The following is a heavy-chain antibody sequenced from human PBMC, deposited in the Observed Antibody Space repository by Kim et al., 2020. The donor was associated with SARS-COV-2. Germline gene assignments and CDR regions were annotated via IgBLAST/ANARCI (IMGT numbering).Heavy chain of an antibody. J-gene: IGHJ4*02. V-gene: IGHV4-61*03. D-gene: IGHD2-8*02. Sequence: SETLSLTCTVSGGSVNSGNYYWNWIRKTPGKGLEWIGYIYVTASTSYNPSLKSRVTISLDTSKNHFSLKLTSVTAADTAVYYCARDLVGTEDYWGQGILVTVSS. CDR3: ARDLVGTEDY. CDR2: IYVTAST. CDR1: GGSVNSGNYY.